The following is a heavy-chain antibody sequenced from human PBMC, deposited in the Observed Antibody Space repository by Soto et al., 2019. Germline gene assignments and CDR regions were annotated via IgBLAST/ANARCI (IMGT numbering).Heavy chain of an antibody. V-gene: IGHV4-34*01. J-gene: IGHJ4*02. D-gene: IGHD3-10*01. Sequence: SETLSLTCAVYGGSFSGYYWSWIRQPPGKGLEWIGEINHSGSTNYNPSLKSRVTISVDTSKNQFSLKLTSVTAADTAVYYCARGGGPGGYFDYWGQGTLVPVSS. CDR1: GGSFSGYY. CDR3: ARGGGPGGYFDY. CDR2: INHSGST.